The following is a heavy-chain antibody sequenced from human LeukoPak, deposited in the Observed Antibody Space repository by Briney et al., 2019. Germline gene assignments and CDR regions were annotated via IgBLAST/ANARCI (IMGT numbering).Heavy chain of an antibody. D-gene: IGHD2-21*01. V-gene: IGHV4-39*07. CDR3: ARVWTDAFDI. CDR2: IYYSGST. Sequence: GSLRLSCAASGFTVSSNYMSWVRQPPGKGLEWIGSIYYSGSTYYNPSLKSRVTISVDTSKNQFSLKLSSVTAADTAVYYCARVWTDAFDIWGQGTMVTVSS. CDR1: GFTVSSNY. J-gene: IGHJ3*02.